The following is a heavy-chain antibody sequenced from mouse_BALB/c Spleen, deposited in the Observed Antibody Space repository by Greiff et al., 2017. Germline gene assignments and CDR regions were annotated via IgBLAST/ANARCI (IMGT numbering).Heavy chain of an antibody. CDR1: GYAFSSYW. V-gene: IGHV1-80*01. Sequence: QVQLQQSGAELVRPGSSVKISCKASGYAFSSYWMNWVKQRPGQGLEWIGQIYPGDGDTNYNGKFKGKATLTADKSSSTAYMQLSSLTSEDSAVYYCTRLQDYAMDYWGQGTSVTVSS. J-gene: IGHJ4*01. CDR3: TRLQDYAMDY. D-gene: IGHD1-1*01. CDR2: IYPGDGDT.